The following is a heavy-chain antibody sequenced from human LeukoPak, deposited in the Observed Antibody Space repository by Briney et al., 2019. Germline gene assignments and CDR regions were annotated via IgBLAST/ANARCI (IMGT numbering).Heavy chain of an antibody. D-gene: IGHD5-24*01. J-gene: IGHJ4*02. V-gene: IGHV5-51*01. Sequence: GESLKISCKGSGYSFTSYWIGWVRQMPGKGLEGMGILSPGDSDTRYSPSFQGQVTISADKSLNTAHLQWSSRKASDTAMYYCERRGDRYSDFHYWGQGTLVTVSS. CDR1: GYSFTSYW. CDR3: ERRGDRYSDFHY. CDR2: LSPGDSDT.